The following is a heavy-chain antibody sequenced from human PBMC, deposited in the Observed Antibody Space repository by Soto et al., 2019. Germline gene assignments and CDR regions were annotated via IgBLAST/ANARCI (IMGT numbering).Heavy chain of an antibody. V-gene: IGHV4-59*01. D-gene: IGHD1-26*01. J-gene: IGHJ6*02. Sequence: PSETLSLTCTVSGGSISSSYWSWIRQPPGNGLEWIGYIYYSGTTKYNPSLKTRATISLDTSQNQFSLKLISVTAADTAVYYCARGLSGNFGRYYYGMGVWGLGTTVTVSS. CDR2: IYYSGTT. CDR1: GGSISSSY. CDR3: ARGLSGNFGRYYYGMGV.